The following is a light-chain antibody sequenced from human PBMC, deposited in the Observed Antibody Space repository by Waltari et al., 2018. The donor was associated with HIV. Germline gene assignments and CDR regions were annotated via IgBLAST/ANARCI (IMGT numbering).Light chain of an antibody. V-gene: IGLV2-14*01. CDR3: SSYTSSSTLHVV. J-gene: IGLJ2*01. CDR1: SREVGGYNY. Sequence: QSALPQPASVSGSPGQSITLPCTAPSREVGGYNYVSRSQQHPGKAPKLMIYEVSKRPSGVSNRFSGSKSGNTASLTISGLQAEDEADYYCSSYTSSSTLHVVFGGGTKLTVL. CDR2: EVS.